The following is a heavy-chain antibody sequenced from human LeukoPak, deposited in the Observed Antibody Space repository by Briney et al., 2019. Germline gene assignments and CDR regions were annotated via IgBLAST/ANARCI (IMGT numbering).Heavy chain of an antibody. D-gene: IGHD1-26*01. V-gene: IGHV4-59*08. CDR2: LYYSGNT. J-gene: IGHJ4*02. CDR3: ARHGAFYYFDY. CDR1: GGSISSYY. Sequence: SETLSLTCTVSGGSISSYYWSWIRQPPRKGLEWIGYLYYSGNTNYNPSLKSRVTISVDTSKNQFSLKLSSVTAADTAVYYCARHGAFYYFDYWGQGTLVTVSS.